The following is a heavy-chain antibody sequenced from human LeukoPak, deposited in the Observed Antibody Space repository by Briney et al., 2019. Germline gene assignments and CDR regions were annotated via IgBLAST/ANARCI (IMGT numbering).Heavy chain of an antibody. D-gene: IGHD2-15*01. V-gene: IGHV3-7*01. CDR3: ARAGVVAYIGALGYFDY. CDR2: IKQDGSEK. J-gene: IGHJ4*02. Sequence: GSLRLSCAASGFTFSSYWMSWVRQAPGKGLEWVANIKQDGSEKYYVDSVKGRFTISRDNAKNSLYLQMNSLRAEDTAVYYCARAGVVAYIGALGYFDYWGQGTLVTVSS. CDR1: GFTFSSYW.